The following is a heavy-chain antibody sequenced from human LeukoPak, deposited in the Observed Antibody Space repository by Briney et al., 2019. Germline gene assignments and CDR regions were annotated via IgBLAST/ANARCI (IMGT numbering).Heavy chain of an antibody. V-gene: IGHV3-23*01. CDR1: GFTFSSYG. D-gene: IGHD3-22*01. Sequence: PGGSLRLSCAASGFTFSSYGMSWVRQAPGKGLVWVSAISSSGGSTYYADSVKGRFTISRDNSKNTLYLQMGSLRAEDMAVYYCARDSNPSFGIVEADAFDIWGQGTMVTVSS. CDR2: ISSSGGST. J-gene: IGHJ3*02. CDR3: ARDSNPSFGIVEADAFDI.